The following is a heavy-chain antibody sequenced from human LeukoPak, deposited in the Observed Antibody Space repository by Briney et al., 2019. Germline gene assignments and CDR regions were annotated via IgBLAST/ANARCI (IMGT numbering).Heavy chain of an antibody. Sequence: PSETLSLTCAVYGGSFSGYYWSWIRQPPGKGLEWIGEINHSGSTNYNPSLKSRVTISVDTFKNQFSLKLSSVTAADTAVYYCARTGPYTYYYDSSGYYFDYWGQGTLVTVSS. J-gene: IGHJ4*02. D-gene: IGHD3-22*01. V-gene: IGHV4-34*01. CDR2: INHSGST. CDR1: GGSFSGYY. CDR3: ARTGPYTYYYDSSGYYFDY.